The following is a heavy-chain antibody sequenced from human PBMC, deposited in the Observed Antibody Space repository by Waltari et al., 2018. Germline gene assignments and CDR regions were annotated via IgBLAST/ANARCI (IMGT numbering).Heavy chain of an antibody. CDR1: AFTFSNYW. J-gene: IGHJ4*02. Sequence: EVQLVESGGGLVQPGGSVRLSCAASAFTFSNYWMTWVRQAEGKGLEVVASMKQEGSENYSVDAVKGGYTFSRDNAKKSLHMQMSSLRVEDTAVYYCAGDAVRRFDYWGQGTLVTVSS. CDR2: MKQEGSEN. CDR3: AGDAVRRFDY. V-gene: IGHV3-7*01. D-gene: IGHD6-6*01.